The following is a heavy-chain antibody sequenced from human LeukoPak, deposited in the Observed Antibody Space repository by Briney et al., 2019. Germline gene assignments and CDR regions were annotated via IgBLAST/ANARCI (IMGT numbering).Heavy chain of an antibody. J-gene: IGHJ5*02. CDR3: AREVRSSSSGLDP. CDR2: INPNSGGT. D-gene: IGHD6-6*01. Sequence: ASVKVSCKASGYTFTGYYMHWVRQAPGQGLEWMGWINPNSGGTNYAQKFQGRVTMTRDMSTSTVYMELSSLRSEDTAVYYCAREVRSSSSGLDPWGQGTLVTVSS. CDR1: GYTFTGYY. V-gene: IGHV1-2*02.